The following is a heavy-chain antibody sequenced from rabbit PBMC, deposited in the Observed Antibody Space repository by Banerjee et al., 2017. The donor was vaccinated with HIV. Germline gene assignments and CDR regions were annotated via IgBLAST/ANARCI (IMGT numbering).Heavy chain of an antibody. CDR2: IYTDSSGIT. CDR3: ARDLAGVIGWNFNL. CDR1: GFDLSSYYW. V-gene: IGHV1S45*01. Sequence: QEQLEESGGDLVKPEGSLTLTCTASGFDLSSYYWICWVRQAPGKGLEWIGCIYTDSSGITYYASWVNGRFTISKTSSTTVTLQLNSLTAADTATYFCARDLAGVIGWNFNLWGQGTLVTVS. D-gene: IGHD4-1*01. J-gene: IGHJ4*01.